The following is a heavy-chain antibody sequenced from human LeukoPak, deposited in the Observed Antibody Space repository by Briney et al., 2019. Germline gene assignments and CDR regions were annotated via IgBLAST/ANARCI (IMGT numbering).Heavy chain of an antibody. CDR1: GGSISSSSYY. J-gene: IGHJ4*02. CDR3: AGLSTLVYSGDDY. V-gene: IGHV4-39*01. Sequence: PSETLSLTCTVSGGSISSSSYYWGWIRQPPGKGLEWIGSIYYSGSTYYNPSLKSRVTISVDTSKNQFSLKLSSVTAADTAVYYCAGLSTLVYSGDDYWGQGPWSPSPQ. CDR2: IYYSGST. D-gene: IGHD5-12*01.